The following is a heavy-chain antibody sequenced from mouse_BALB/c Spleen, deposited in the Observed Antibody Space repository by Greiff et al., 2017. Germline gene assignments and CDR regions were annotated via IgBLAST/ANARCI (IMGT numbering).Heavy chain of an antibody. D-gene: IGHD2-1*01. Sequence: EVKVEESGGGLVQPGGSRKLSCAASGFTFSSFGMHWVRQAPEKGLEWVAYISSGSSTIYYADTVKGRFTISRDNPKNTLFLQMTSLRSEDTAMYYCARNYYGNYGFAYWGQGTLVTVSA. CDR3: ARNYYGNYGFAY. CDR2: ISSGSSTI. V-gene: IGHV5-17*02. CDR1: GFTFSSFG. J-gene: IGHJ3*01.